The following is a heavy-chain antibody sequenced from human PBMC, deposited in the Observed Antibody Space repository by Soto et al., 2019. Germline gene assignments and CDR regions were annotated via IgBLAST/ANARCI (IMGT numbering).Heavy chain of an antibody. CDR1: GYTFNNYG. V-gene: IGHV1-18*01. D-gene: IGHD6-19*01. CDR2: ISVYNGNK. CDR3: ARVVGGIPVAGSWNWFDP. Sequence: ASVKVSCKASGYTFNNYGITWVRQAPGQGLEWLGWISVYNGNKNYAKKVQGRVSMTADTSTSTAHMELRSLQSDDTAVYYCARVVGGIPVAGSWNWFDPWGQGTLVTVSS. J-gene: IGHJ5*02.